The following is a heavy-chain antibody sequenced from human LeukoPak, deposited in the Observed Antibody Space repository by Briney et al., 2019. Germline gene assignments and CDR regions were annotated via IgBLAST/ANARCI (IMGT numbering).Heavy chain of an antibody. D-gene: IGHD5-18*01. CDR2: IYYSGST. CDR3: ARAQGRGYSYGMYNWFDP. Sequence: SETLSLTCTVSGGSISSSSYYWGWIRQPPGKGLEWIGSIYYSGSTNYNPSLKSRVTISVDTSKNQFSLKLSSVTAADTAVYYCARAQGRGYSYGMYNWFDPWGQGTLVTVSS. V-gene: IGHV4-39*07. CDR1: GGSISSSSYY. J-gene: IGHJ5*02.